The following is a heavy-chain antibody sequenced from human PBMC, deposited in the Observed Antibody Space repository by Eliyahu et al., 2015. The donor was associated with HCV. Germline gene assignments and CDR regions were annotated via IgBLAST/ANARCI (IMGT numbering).Heavy chain of an antibody. V-gene: IGHV3-23*01. J-gene: IGHJ4*02. CDR1: GFTFRSYA. CDR3: ATWYYYESSAYYGY. Sequence: EVQLLESGGGFVQPGGSLRLSCAASGFTFRSYALSWVRQAPGKGLEWVSAISGGGTSTYYADSVKGRFTISRDNSKNTLFLQMNGLRVEDAAVYYCATWYYYESSAYYGYWGQGTLVTVSS. CDR2: ISGGGTST. D-gene: IGHD3-22*01.